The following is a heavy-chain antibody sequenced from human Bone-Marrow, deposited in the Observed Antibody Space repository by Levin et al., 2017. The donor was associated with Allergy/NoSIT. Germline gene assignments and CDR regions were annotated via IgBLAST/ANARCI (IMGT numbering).Heavy chain of an antibody. D-gene: IGHD6-13*01. CDR2: ISAYNGNT. CDR3: ARDVYSSSWYYEEP. CDR1: GYTFTSYG. Sequence: ASVKVSCKASGYTFTSYGISWVRQAPGQGLEWMGWISAYNGNTNYAQKLQGRVTMTTDTSTSTAYMELRSLRSDDTAVYYCARDVYSSSWYYEEPWGQGNLVHGPS. V-gene: IGHV1-18*01. J-gene: IGHJ5*02.